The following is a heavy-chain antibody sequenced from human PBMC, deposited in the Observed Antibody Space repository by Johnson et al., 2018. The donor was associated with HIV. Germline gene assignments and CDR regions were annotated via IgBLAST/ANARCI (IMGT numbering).Heavy chain of an antibody. CDR1: GFTFSSYG. Sequence: QVQLVESGGGVVQPGRSLRLSCAASGFTFSSYGMHWVRQAPGKGLEWVAVISYDGSNKYYADSVKGRFTMSRDNSNNTLYVEMNSLRAEDTAVFYCARGAPNWNYEPFSDAFDIWGKGTMVTVSS. CDR3: ARGAPNWNYEPFSDAFDI. D-gene: IGHD1-7*01. CDR2: ISYDGSNK. J-gene: IGHJ3*02. V-gene: IGHV3-30*03.